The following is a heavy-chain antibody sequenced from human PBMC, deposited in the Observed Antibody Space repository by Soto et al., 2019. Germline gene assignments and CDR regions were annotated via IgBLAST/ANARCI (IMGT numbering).Heavy chain of an antibody. J-gene: IGHJ6*02. CDR1: GFTFSAFE. V-gene: IGHV3-48*03. D-gene: IGHD1-1*01. CDR3: ARESGGTGLDV. CDR2: IYNSGSTM. Sequence: GGSLRLSCAASGFTFSAFEMNWVRQAPGKGLEWLSYIYNSGSTMTYADSVKGRFAISRDNTKNSLYLQMYSLRAEDTAVYYCARESGGTGLDVWGQGTTVTVSS.